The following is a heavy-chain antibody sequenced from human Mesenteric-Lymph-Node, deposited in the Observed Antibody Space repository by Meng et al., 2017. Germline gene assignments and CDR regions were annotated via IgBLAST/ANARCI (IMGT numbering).Heavy chain of an antibody. J-gene: IGHJ6*02. CDR3: ARSVAAAPYGMDV. CDR2: ISSSGSTI. CDR1: GFTFSDYY. Sequence: GGSLRLSCAASGFTFSDYYMSWIRQAPGKGLEWVSYISSSGSTIYYADSVKGRFTISRDNSKNMVFLEMNSLRAEDTAVYYCARSVAAAPYGMDVWGQGTTVTVSS. V-gene: IGHV3-11*04. D-gene: IGHD6-13*01.